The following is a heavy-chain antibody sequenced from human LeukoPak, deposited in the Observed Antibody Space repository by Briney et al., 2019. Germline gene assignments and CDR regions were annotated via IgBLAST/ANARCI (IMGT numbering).Heavy chain of an antibody. J-gene: IGHJ6*03. CDR1: GFTFTSSA. D-gene: IGHD6-6*01. Sequence: GTSVKVSCKASGFTFTSSAMQWVRQARGQRLEWRGWIVVGSGNTNYAQKFQERVTITRDMSTRTAYMELSSLRSEDTAVYYCAAYSHEYRNNYYYYYYMDVWGKGTTVTVSS. CDR3: AAYSHEYRNNYYYYYYMDV. CDR2: IVVGSGNT. V-gene: IGHV1-58*02.